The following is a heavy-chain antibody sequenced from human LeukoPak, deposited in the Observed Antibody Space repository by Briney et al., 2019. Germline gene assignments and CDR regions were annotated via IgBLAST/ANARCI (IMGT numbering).Heavy chain of an antibody. D-gene: IGHD6-19*01. J-gene: IGHJ4*02. CDR1: EFSVSSNY. Sequence: PGGSLRLSCAVSEFSVSSNYMNLVRQAPGKGLEWVSVIYSGGATYYADSARGRFTISRDNSKNMVSLQMTSLGAEDTAVYYCARGRFSGPDDYWGQGTLVTVSS. CDR2: IYSGGAT. V-gene: IGHV3-53*01. CDR3: ARGRFSGPDDY.